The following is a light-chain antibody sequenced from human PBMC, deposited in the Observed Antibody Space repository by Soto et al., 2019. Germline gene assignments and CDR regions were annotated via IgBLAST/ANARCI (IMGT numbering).Light chain of an antibody. CDR3: QQYDSYSWT. CDR2: DAS. J-gene: IGKJ1*01. V-gene: IGKV1-5*01. CDR1: QTISSW. Sequence: DIQMTQSPSTLSGSVVDRVTITCRASQTISSWLAWYQQKPGKAPKLLIYDASRLESGVPSRFSGSGSGTEFTLTISRLQPDDFASYYCQQYDSYSWTFGQGTKVDIK.